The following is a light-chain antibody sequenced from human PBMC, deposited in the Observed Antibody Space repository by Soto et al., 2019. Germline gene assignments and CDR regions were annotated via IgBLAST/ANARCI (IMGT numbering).Light chain of an antibody. J-gene: IGLJ3*02. CDR2: EVS. CDR3: SSYTRGSTLA. CDR1: SSDVGGYNY. Sequence: QSALTQPASVSGSPGQSITISCTGTSSDVGGYNYVSWYQQHPDKAPKLMIYEVSNRPSGVSNRFSGSKSGNTASLTISGLQSEDEGNYYCSSYTRGSTLAFGGGTKLTVL. V-gene: IGLV2-14*01.